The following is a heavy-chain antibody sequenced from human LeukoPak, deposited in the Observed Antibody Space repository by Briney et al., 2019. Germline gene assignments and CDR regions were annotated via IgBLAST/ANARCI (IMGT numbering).Heavy chain of an antibody. V-gene: IGHV3-21*01. CDR1: GFTFSSYS. CDR2: ISSSSSYI. CDR3: AREGALPMTRDLYYYYGMDV. J-gene: IGHJ6*02. D-gene: IGHD1-26*01. Sequence: PGGSLRLSCAASGFTFSSYSMNWVRQAPGKGLEWVSSISSSSSYIYYADSVKGRFTISRDNAKNSLYLQMNSLRAEDTAVYYCAREGALPMTRDLYYYYGMDVWGQGTTVTVSS.